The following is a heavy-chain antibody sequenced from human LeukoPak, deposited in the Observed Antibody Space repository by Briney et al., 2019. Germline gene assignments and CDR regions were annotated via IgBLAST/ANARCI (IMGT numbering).Heavy chain of an antibody. V-gene: IGHV3-66*01. CDR2: IYSGGAT. Sequence: PGGSLRLPCAASGFTVSNNYMRWVRQAPGKGLEWVSLIYSGGATFYADAVKGRFTISRDGSKNTLYLQMNSLRAEDTAVYYCARDPPSVAANTYGWGQGTLATVSS. CDR3: ARDPPSVAANTYG. J-gene: IGHJ4*02. CDR1: GFTVSNNY. D-gene: IGHD6-6*01.